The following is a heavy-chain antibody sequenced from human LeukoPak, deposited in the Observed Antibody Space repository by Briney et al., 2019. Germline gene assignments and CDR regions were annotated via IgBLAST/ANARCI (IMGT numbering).Heavy chain of an antibody. Sequence: PGGSLRLSCAASGFTFSTYAMTWVRQAPGKGLEWVSAIGRGGATTYYADSVRGRFTISRDNSKKTLYLQMDSLRVEDTAVYYCAKANNYGSGTKEFDYWGQGALVTVSS. J-gene: IGHJ4*02. CDR3: AKANNYGSGTKEFDY. D-gene: IGHD3-10*01. V-gene: IGHV3-23*01. CDR1: GFTFSTYA. CDR2: IGRGGATT.